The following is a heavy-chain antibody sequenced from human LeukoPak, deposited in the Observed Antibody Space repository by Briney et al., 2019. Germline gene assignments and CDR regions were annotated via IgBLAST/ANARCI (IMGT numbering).Heavy chain of an antibody. CDR2: IYYSGST. D-gene: IGHD2-15*01. J-gene: IGHJ4*02. CDR3: ARDYCSGGSCYWDY. CDR1: GGSISSYY. V-gene: IGHV4-59*01. Sequence: PSETLSLTCTVSGGSISSYYWSWIRQPPGKGLEWIGYIYYSGSTNYNPSLKSRVTISVDTSENQFSLKLSSVTAADTAVYYCARDYCSGGSCYWDYWGQGTLVIVSS.